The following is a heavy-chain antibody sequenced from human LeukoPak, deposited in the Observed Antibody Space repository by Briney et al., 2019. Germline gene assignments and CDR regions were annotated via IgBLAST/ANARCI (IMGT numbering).Heavy chain of an antibody. Sequence: SEALSLTCSVSGGALSSWGWIRQPPGKGLEWIASVYYSGITYYNPSLKSRVTISLDKSKNHFSLRLSSVTATDTAVYYCARHSGSRYCSGNECLNRIDYWDQGTLVTVSS. CDR3: ARHSGSRYCSGNECLNRIDY. V-gene: IGHV4-39*01. CDR1: GGALSS. D-gene: IGHD2-15*01. CDR2: VYYSGIT. J-gene: IGHJ4*02.